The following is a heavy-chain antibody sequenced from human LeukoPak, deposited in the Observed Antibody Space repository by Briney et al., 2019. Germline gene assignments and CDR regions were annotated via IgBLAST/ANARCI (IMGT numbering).Heavy chain of an antibody. CDR2: INWNGDII. Sequence: PGGSLRLSCAASGFIFDNYAMTWVRQAPGKGLEWVSGINWNGDIITYADSVRGRFTISRDNAKNSLYLQMNSLRAEDTALYYCAKRSSGWFDFWGQGTLVTVSS. J-gene: IGHJ4*02. V-gene: IGHV3-20*04. CDR3: AKRSSGWFDF. D-gene: IGHD6-19*01. CDR1: GFIFDNYA.